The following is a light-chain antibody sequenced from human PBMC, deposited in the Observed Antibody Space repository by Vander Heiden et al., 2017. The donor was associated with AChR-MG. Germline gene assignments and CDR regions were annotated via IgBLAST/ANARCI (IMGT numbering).Light chain of an antibody. CDR3: CSYAGSLRV. CDR2: DVS. CDR1: SSDGGGYNY. V-gene: IGLV2-11*01. J-gene: IGLJ2*01. Sequence: QSALTQPRSVYGFPGQSVTISCTGTSSDGGGYNYVSWYQQHPGKAPNLMMYDVSKRPSGVPDRFSGSKSGNTASLTISGLQAEDEADYYCCSYAGSLRVFGGGTKLTVL.